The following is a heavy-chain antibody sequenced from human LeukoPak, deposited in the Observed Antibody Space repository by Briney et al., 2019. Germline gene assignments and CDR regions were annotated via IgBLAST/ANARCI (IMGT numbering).Heavy chain of an antibody. D-gene: IGHD3-22*01. CDR3: ATQCITLVVVISTFDY. V-gene: IGHV3-30*02. Sequence: GGSLGLSCAASGFTFSTLPMHWVRQAPGKGLEWVALIQDDGATTNYADSVRGRFTISRDNSKSTVYLQMNSLKPDDTAVYYCATQCITLVVVISTFDYWGQGTLVTVSS. CDR2: IQDDGATT. J-gene: IGHJ4*02. CDR1: GFTFSTLP.